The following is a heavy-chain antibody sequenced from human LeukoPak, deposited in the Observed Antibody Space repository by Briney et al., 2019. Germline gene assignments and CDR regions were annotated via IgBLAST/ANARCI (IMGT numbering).Heavy chain of an antibody. J-gene: IGHJ5*02. V-gene: IGHV4-39*01. CDR2: IYYSGRS. CDR1: GVSISSTSYC. CDR3: AQSLGASTWFGNWFDP. D-gene: IGHD3-10*01. Sequence: SETLSLTSTVSGVSISSTSYCWGWIRQPPGKGLEWIGSIYYSGRSYYNPSLKSRLTISVDTPKNQFSLKLSSVTAADTAVYYCAQSLGASTWFGNWFDPWGQGTLVTVSS.